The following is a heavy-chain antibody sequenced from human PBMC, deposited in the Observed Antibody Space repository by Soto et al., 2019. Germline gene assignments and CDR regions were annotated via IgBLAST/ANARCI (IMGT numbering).Heavy chain of an antibody. J-gene: IGHJ6*02. D-gene: IGHD3-10*01. V-gene: IGHV1-24*01. CDR1: GYTLTELS. CDR2: FDPEDGET. Sequence: ASVKVSCKVSGYTLTELSMHWVRQAPGKGLEWMGGFDPEDGETIYAQKFQGRVTMTEDTSTDTAYMELSSLRSEDTAVYYCATDRPHSGSYYIPPGYYGMDVWGQGTTVTVSS. CDR3: ATDRPHSGSYYIPPGYYGMDV.